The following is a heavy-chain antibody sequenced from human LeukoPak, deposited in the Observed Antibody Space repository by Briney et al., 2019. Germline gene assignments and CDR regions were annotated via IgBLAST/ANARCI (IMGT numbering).Heavy chain of an antibody. J-gene: IGHJ5*02. D-gene: IGHD6-13*01. CDR3: ATVGMDHSSSWYLSPFWFDP. Sequence: GASVKVSCKVSGYTLTELSMHWVRQAPGKGLEWMGGFDPEDGETIYAQKFQGRVTMTEDTSTDTAYMELSSLRSEDTAVYYCATVGMDHSSSWYLSPFWFDPWGQRTLVTVSS. V-gene: IGHV1-24*01. CDR1: GYTLTELS. CDR2: FDPEDGET.